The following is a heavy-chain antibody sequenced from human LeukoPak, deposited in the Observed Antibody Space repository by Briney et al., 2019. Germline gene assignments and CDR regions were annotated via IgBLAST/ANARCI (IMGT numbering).Heavy chain of an antibody. CDR3: ARGSSGWFAFDI. CDR1: GGTFSSYA. J-gene: IGHJ3*02. V-gene: IGHV1-69*13. Sequence: SVKVSCKASGGTFSSYAISWVRQAPGQGLEWMGGIIPIFGTANYAQKFQGRVTITADVSTSTAYMELSSLRSEDTAVYYCARGSSGWFAFDIWGQGTMVTVSS. CDR2: IIPIFGTA. D-gene: IGHD6-19*01.